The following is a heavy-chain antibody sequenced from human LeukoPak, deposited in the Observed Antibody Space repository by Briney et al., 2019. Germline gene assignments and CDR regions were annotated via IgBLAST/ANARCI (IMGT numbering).Heavy chain of an antibody. CDR2: IKQDGSKK. Sequence: PGGSLRLSCVASGFPFSSYWMTWVRQAPGKGLEWVANIKQDGSKKSYVGSVKGRFTISRDNAKNSLYLQMSNLRAEDTAVYFCARGGGLDVWGQGATVTVSS. CDR1: GFPFSSYW. V-gene: IGHV3-7*03. J-gene: IGHJ6*02. D-gene: IGHD3-16*01. CDR3: ARGGGLDV.